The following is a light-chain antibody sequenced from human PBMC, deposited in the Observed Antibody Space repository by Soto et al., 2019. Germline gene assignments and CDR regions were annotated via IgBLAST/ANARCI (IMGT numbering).Light chain of an antibody. V-gene: IGKV1-39*01. CDR2: AAS. CDR1: QGFSNF. Sequence: IQMTQSPSSLSASVGDRVNITCRASQGFSNFLNWYQQKPGKAPKLLIYAASNLQSGVPSRFSGSGSGTDFTLTISSLQPEDFATYYCQHTYNTPPYTFGQGTNLEIK. CDR3: QHTYNTPPYT. J-gene: IGKJ2*01.